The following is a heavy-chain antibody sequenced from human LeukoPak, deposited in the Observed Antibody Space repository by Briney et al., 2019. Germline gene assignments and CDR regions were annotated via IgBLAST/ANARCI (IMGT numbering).Heavy chain of an antibody. CDR1: GFTFNSYA. V-gene: IGHV3-23*01. Sequence: GGSLRLSCAASGFTFNSYAMTWVRQAPGKGLEWVSGILQSGGDRYYSDSVEGRFTVSRDNSKNTLYLQMNSLRVDDTAIYYCAKDTVRGDGYWEFDYWGQGTLVTVSS. CDR2: ILQSGGDR. D-gene: IGHD2-21*01. J-gene: IGHJ4*02. CDR3: AKDTVRGDGYWEFDY.